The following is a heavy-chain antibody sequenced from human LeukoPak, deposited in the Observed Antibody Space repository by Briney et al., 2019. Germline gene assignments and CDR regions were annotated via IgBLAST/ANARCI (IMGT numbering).Heavy chain of an antibody. Sequence: GGSLRLSCAASGFTFSSYGMHWVRQAPGKGLEWVAVISYDGSNKYYADSVKGRFTISRDNSKNTLYLQMNSLRAEDTAVYYCAKSCSVVTPSEVDYFDYWGQGTLVTVSS. D-gene: IGHD4-23*01. CDR1: GFTFSSYG. V-gene: IGHV3-30*18. CDR2: ISYDGSNK. J-gene: IGHJ4*02. CDR3: AKSCSVVTPSEVDYFDY.